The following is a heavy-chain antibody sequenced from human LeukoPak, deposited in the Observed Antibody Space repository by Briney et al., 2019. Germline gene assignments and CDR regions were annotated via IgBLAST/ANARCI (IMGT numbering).Heavy chain of an antibody. CDR2: INRRGGST. D-gene: IGHD3-10*01. V-gene: IGHV1-46*01. CDR3: AREESSCMDV. Sequence: ASVKLSCKASGYTFTSSYMDCARQAPGQGLEWMGIINRRGGSTGYAQKFKSRVTMTRATSTSTVYMELSSVRSEDTAVYYCAREESSCMDVWGQGTAVTVSS. J-gene: IGHJ6*02. CDR1: GYTFTSSY.